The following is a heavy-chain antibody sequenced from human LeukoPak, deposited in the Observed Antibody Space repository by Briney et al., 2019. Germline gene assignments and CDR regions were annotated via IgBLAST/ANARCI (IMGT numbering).Heavy chain of an antibody. CDR2: IIEGGDLK. CDR3: ARVGKNGWDFDH. Sequence: GGSLRLSCAASGFTFSAYWMTWVRQAPGKGLAWVANIIEGGDLKYYVDSVKGRFTISRDNTKNSLYLQMTSLRADDTAVYYCARVGKNGWDFDHWGQGTLVTVSS. D-gene: IGHD6-19*01. J-gene: IGHJ4*02. V-gene: IGHV3-7*01. CDR1: GFTFSAYW.